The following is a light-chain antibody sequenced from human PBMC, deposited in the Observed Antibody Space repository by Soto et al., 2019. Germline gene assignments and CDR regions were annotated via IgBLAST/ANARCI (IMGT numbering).Light chain of an antibody. CDR1: QNVDFF. V-gene: IGKV1-39*01. CDR2: SDS. CDR3: QQSHSTPLT. Sequence: DIQMTQSPSSLSASVGDRVTVTCRADQNVDFFLNSYQQKPGRAPKLLIYSDSTLQRGVPSRFSASGSGTDFTLTITSLQPEDFATYYCQQSHSTPLTFGGGTKVEIK. J-gene: IGKJ4*01.